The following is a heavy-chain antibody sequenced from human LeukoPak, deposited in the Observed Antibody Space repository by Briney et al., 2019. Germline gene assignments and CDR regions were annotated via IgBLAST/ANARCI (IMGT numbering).Heavy chain of an antibody. CDR3: ARSLSGGIAAAVDY. V-gene: IGHV3-30*04. J-gene: IGHJ4*02. CDR1: GFTFSSYA. D-gene: IGHD6-13*01. CDR2: ISYDGSNK. Sequence: PGRSLRLSCAASGFTFSSYAMHWVRQAPGKGLEWVAVISYDGSNKYYADSVKGRFTISRDNSKNTLYLQMNSLRAEDTSVYYCARSLSGGIAAAVDYWGQGTLVTVSS.